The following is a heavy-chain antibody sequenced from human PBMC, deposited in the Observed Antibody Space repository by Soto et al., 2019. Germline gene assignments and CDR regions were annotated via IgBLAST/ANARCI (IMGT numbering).Heavy chain of an antibody. J-gene: IGHJ4*02. CDR1: GGSVSSGSYY. D-gene: IGHD3-10*01. CDR3: ARAGSHYYGSGRIY. Sequence: QVQLQESGPGLVKPSETLSLTCTVSGGSVSSGSYYWSWIRQLPGKGLEWIGYIYYSGSTNYNPSLKSRVTISVDTSKNQFSLKLSSVTAADTAVYYCARAGSHYYGSGRIYWGQGTLVTVSS. CDR2: IYYSGST. V-gene: IGHV4-61*01.